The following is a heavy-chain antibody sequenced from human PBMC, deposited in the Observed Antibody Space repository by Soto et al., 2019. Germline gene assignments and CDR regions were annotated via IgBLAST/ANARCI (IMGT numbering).Heavy chain of an antibody. Sequence: QITLKESGPTLVKPTQTLTLTCTFSGFSLSTSGVGVGWIRQPPGKALEWLALIYWDDDKRYSPSLKSRLTITTDTSKNQVVLTMTNMDPGDTSTCYWPHSLAASICGVYEPINSFDYWGQGTLVTVSS. J-gene: IGHJ4*02. D-gene: IGHD4-17*01. CDR3: PHSLAASICGVYEPINSFDY. V-gene: IGHV2-5*02. CDR1: GFSLSTSGVG. CDR2: IYWDDDK.